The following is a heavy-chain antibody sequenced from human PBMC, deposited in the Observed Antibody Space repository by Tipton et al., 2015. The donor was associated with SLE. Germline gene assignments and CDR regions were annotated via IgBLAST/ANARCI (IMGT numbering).Heavy chain of an antibody. CDR3: ARDAGLVGTGATPLGY. J-gene: IGHJ4*02. V-gene: IGHV4-39*07. Sequence: TLSLTCTVSGVSTSSTNYYWGWIRQSPGKGLTWIGSVYYDGTTYYNPSLKSRVTISLDTSKNQFSLKVTSMTAADTAVYYCARDAGLVGTGATPLGYWGQGTLVTVSS. D-gene: IGHD5-24*01. CDR2: VYYDGTT. CDR1: GVSTSSTNYY.